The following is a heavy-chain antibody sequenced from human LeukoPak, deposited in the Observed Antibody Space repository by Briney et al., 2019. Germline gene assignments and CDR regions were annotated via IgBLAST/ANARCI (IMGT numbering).Heavy chain of an antibody. CDR3: ARDYYSISDY. Sequence: ASVKVSCKASGYTFTGYLIHWVRQAPGQGLEWMGWINPNSGGTNYAQKFQGRVTMTRDTSISTAYMELSRLTSDDTAVYYCARDYYSISDYWGQGALVTVSS. J-gene: IGHJ4*02. CDR2: INPNSGGT. CDR1: GYTFTGYL. D-gene: IGHD3-10*01. V-gene: IGHV1-2*02.